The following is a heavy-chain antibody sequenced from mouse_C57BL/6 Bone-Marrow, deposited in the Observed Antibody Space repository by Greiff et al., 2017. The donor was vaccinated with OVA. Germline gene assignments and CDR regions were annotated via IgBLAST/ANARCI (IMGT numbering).Heavy chain of an antibody. D-gene: IGHD2-5*01. Sequence: VQLQQPGAELVKPGASVKMSCKASGYTFTSYWITWVKQRPGQGLEWIGDIYPGSGSTNYNAKFKSKATLTVDTSSSTAYMQLSSLTSEDSAVYYCARSAYYSNYVFAYWGQGTLVTVSA. V-gene: IGHV1-55*01. CDR3: ARSAYYSNYVFAY. CDR1: GYTFTSYW. J-gene: IGHJ3*01. CDR2: IYPGSGST.